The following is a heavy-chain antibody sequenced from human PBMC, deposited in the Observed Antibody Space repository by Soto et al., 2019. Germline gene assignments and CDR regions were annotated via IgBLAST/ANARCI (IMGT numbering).Heavy chain of an antibody. V-gene: IGHV4-38-2*01. D-gene: IGHD3-22*01. CDR3: ARVIGPVRYYYDSSGYLN. J-gene: IGHJ4*02. CDR1: GYSISSGYY. CDR2: IYHSGST. Sequence: SETLSLTCAVSGYSISSGYYWGWIRQPPGKGLEWIGSIYHSGSTYYNPSLKSRVTISVDTSKNQFSLKLSSVTAADTAVYYCARVIGPVRYYYDSSGYLNWGQGTLVTVSS.